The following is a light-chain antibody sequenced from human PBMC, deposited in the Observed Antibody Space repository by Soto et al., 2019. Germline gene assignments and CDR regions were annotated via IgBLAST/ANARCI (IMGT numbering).Light chain of an antibody. J-gene: IGKJ4*01. CDR2: GAS. Sequence: EIVMTQSPATLSVSPGERATLSCRASQSVSSNLAWYQQKPGQAPRLLIYGASTRATGIPARFSGSGSETAYTGTISSLHSEDFAVYYGEQYNNWPLTFGGGTKVEIK. V-gene: IGKV3-15*01. CDR3: EQYNNWPLT. CDR1: QSVSSN.